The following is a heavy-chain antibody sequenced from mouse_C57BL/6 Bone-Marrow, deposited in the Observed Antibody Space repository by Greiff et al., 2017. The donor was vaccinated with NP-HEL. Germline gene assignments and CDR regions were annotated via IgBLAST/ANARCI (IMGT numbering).Heavy chain of an antibody. D-gene: IGHD1-1*01. CDR3: ARDLGNGSPFAY. V-gene: IGHV5-4*01. J-gene: IGHJ3*01. Sequence: EVKLMESGGGLVKPGGSLKLSCAASGFTFSSYAMSWVRQTPEKRLEWVATISDGGSYTYYPDNVKGRFTISRDNAKNNLYLQMSHLKSEDTAMYYCARDLGNGSPFAYWGQGTLVTVSA. CDR2: ISDGGSYT. CDR1: GFTFSSYA.